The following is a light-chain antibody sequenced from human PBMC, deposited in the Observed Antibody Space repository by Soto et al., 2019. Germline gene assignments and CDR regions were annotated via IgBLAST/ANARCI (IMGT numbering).Light chain of an antibody. J-gene: IGLJ2*01. V-gene: IGLV1-47*01. Sequence: QSVLTQPPSASGTPGQKVTISCSGSSSNIGSNYVYWYQQLPGTAPKLLIYRNNQRPSGVPDRFSGSKSGTSASLAISGPRSEDEADYYCAAWDDRLSGHVVFGGGTKLTVL. CDR2: RNN. CDR3: AAWDDRLSGHVV. CDR1: SSNIGSNY.